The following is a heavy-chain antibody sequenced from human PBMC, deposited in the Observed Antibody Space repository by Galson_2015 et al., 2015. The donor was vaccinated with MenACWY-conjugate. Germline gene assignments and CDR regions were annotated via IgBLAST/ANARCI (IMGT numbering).Heavy chain of an antibody. V-gene: IGHV3-30*18. CDR3: AKGGLWYSSGWYSNYYYYGMDV. Sequence: SLRLSCAASGFTFSSYGMHWVRQAPGKGLEWVAVISYDGSNKYYADSVRGRFAISRANSKNTLYLQMNSLRAEDTAVYYCAKGGLWYSSGWYSNYYYYGMDVWGQGTTVTVSS. CDR2: ISYDGSNK. J-gene: IGHJ6*02. D-gene: IGHD6-19*01. CDR1: GFTFSSYG.